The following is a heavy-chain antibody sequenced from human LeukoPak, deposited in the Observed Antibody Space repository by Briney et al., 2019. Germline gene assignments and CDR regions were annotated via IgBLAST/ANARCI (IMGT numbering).Heavy chain of an antibody. CDR2: ISPSGGST. D-gene: IGHD5-24*01. CDR3: ARGQGRWLQFLDY. CDR1: GYTFTSNY. V-gene: IGHV1-46*01. J-gene: IGHJ4*02. Sequence: GASVKVSCKAFGYTFTSNYMHWVRQAPGQGPEWMGVISPSGGSTTYAQKFQGRVTLTRNTSISTAYMELSSLRSEDTAVYYCARGQGRWLQFLDYWGQGTLVTVSS.